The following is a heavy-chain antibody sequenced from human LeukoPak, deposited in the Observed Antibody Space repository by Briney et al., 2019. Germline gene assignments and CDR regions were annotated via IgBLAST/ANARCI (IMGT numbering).Heavy chain of an antibody. CDR3: ARATGGGWFDP. J-gene: IGHJ5*02. CDR2: IYYSGST. V-gene: IGHV4-59*01. CDR1: GGSISSYY. D-gene: IGHD3-16*01. Sequence: SETLSLTCTVSGGSISSYYWSWIRQPPGKGLEWIGYIYYSGSTNYNPSLKSRVTISVDTSKNQFSLKLSSVTAADTAVYYCARATGGGWFDPWGQETLVTVSS.